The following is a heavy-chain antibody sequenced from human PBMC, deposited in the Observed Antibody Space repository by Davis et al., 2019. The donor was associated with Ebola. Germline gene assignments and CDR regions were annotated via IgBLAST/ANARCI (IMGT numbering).Heavy chain of an antibody. CDR1: GYTFTNYG. Sequence: AASVKVSCKASGYTFTNYGITWVRQAPGQGLEWMGWINPHNGNTNYAQNAQGRVIMTSDTATTTAYMEVGSLRSDDTAVYYCARAQFPTTSDHWGQRTLVTVSS. CDR2: INPHNGNT. D-gene: IGHD1-1*01. J-gene: IGHJ4*02. CDR3: ARAQFPTTSDH. V-gene: IGHV1-18*04.